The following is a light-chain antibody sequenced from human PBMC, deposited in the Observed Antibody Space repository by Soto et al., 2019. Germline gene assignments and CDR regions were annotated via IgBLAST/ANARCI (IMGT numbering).Light chain of an antibody. CDR1: QSVSTF. Sequence: IVLTQSPATLSLSPGERAVLSCRASQSVSTFLAWFQQKPGQAPRLLIYNASNRTTGIPARFSGSGSGTDFTLTISSLEPEDFAVYYCQQRGDWPPITFGQGTRLEI. J-gene: IGKJ5*01. CDR3: QQRGDWPPIT. CDR2: NAS. V-gene: IGKV3-11*01.